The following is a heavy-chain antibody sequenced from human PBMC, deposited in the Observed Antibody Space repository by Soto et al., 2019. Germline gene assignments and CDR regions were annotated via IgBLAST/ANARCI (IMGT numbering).Heavy chain of an antibody. D-gene: IGHD3-10*01. CDR3: ARVGVGSYHFDF. Sequence: EVQLVESGGGLVQPGGSLRLSCAASGFGFSSYWMHWVRQAPGKGLVWVSRINPDGRTTSYADSVRDRFTISRDNAHDTLYLQMNGLRTEDTAVYDCARVGVGSYHFDFWGQGTQVAVSS. J-gene: IGHJ4*02. V-gene: IGHV3-74*01. CDR1: GFGFSSYW. CDR2: INPDGRTT.